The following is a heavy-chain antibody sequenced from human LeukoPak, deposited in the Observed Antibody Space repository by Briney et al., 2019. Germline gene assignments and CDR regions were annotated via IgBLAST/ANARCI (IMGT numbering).Heavy chain of an antibody. CDR2: ISAYNGNT. V-gene: IGHV1-18*01. Sequence: GASVKVSCKASGYTFTSYGISWVRQAPGQGLGWMGWISAYNGNTNYAQKLQGRVTMTTDTSTSTAYMELRSLRSDDTAVYYCARTMYYYDSSGLLLDAFDIWGQGTMVTVSS. J-gene: IGHJ3*02. CDR3: ARTMYYYDSSGLLLDAFDI. D-gene: IGHD3-22*01. CDR1: GYTFTSYG.